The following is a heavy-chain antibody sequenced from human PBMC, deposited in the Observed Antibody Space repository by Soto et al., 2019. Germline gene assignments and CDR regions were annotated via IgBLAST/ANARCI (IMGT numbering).Heavy chain of an antibody. CDR2: IYYTGST. Sequence: SETLSLTCTVSGGSISSSSYYWGWIRQPPGKGLEWIGYIYYTGSTNYNPSLKSRVTMSMDTSRNQFSLKLTSVTAADTAVYYCARVQATVTSFDHWGQGILVTVSS. J-gene: IGHJ4*02. CDR1: GGSISSSSYY. V-gene: IGHV4-61*05. D-gene: IGHD4-17*01. CDR3: ARVQATVTSFDH.